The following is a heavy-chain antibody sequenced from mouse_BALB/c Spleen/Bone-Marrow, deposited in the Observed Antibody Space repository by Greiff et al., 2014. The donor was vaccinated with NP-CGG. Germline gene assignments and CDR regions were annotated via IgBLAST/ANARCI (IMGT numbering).Heavy chain of an antibody. CDR3: TRSGYYGYGWYFDV. J-gene: IGHJ1*01. D-gene: IGHD1-2*01. Sequence: VQLQQSGAELVKPGASVKLSCRVSGYTFTNYFVYWVKQRPGQGLEWIGEINPSNDTPNFNEKFKSKATLTVDKSSSTAHMQLSSPTSEDSAVYYCTRSGYYGYGWYFDVWGAGTTVTVSS. CDR2: INPSNDTP. V-gene: IGHV1S81*02. CDR1: GYTFTNYF.